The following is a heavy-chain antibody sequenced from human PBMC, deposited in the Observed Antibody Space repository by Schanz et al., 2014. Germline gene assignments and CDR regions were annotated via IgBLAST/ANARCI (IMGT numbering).Heavy chain of an antibody. J-gene: IGHJ6*02. V-gene: IGHV3-33*01. CDR3: ARDSGPYYDKSMDG. Sequence: QVQLVESGGGVVQPGGSLRLSCAASGFIFSNYGMHWVRQAPGKGLEWVAVIWSDGSGKYYADSVKGRFTISRDSPKNTLYLQMNSLRAEDTALYYCARDSGPYYDKSMDGCGQGTTVAVS. CDR2: IWSDGSGK. CDR1: GFIFSNYG. D-gene: IGHD3-9*01.